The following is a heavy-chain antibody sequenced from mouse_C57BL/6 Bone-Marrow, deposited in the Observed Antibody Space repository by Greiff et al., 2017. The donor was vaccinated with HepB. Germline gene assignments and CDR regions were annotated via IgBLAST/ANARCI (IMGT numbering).Heavy chain of an antibody. CDR2: ISDGGSYT. J-gene: IGHJ3*01. CDR1: GFTFSSYA. D-gene: IGHD4-1*01. Sequence: DVHLVESGGGLVKPGGSLKLSCAASGFTFSSYAMSWVRQTPEKRLEWVATISDGGSYTYYPDNVKGRFTISRDNAKNNLYLQMSHLKSEDTAMYYCARLSLGAYWGQGTLVTVSA. V-gene: IGHV5-4*01. CDR3: ARLSLGAY.